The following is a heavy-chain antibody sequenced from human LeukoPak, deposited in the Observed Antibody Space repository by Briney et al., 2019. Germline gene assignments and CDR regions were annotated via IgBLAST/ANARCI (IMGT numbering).Heavy chain of an antibody. J-gene: IGHJ4*02. D-gene: IGHD3-9*01. Sequence: GGSLRLSCAASGFTFSSYAMHWVRQAPGKGLEYVSAISSNGGSTYYANSVKGRFTISRDNSKNTLYLQMGSLKAEDTAVYYCARDLPQGDILTGYYTGPGYWGQGTLVTVSS. CDR3: ARDLPQGDILTGYYTGPGY. CDR1: GFTFSSYA. V-gene: IGHV3-64*01. CDR2: ISSNGGST.